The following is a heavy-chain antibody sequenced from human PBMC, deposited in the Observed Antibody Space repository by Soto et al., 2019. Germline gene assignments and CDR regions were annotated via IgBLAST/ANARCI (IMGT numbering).Heavy chain of an antibody. D-gene: IGHD1-1*01. CDR1: GFTFSSFA. J-gene: IGHJ4*02. CDR2: ISASGRGT. Sequence: PGGSLRLSCAASGFTFSSFAMSWVRQAPGKGLEWVSVISASGRGTFYADSVKGRLTISRDNSKNTLYLQMNSLRAEDTAVYYCARDNSGIFDYWGQGTLVTVSS. CDR3: ARDNSGIFDY. V-gene: IGHV3-23*01.